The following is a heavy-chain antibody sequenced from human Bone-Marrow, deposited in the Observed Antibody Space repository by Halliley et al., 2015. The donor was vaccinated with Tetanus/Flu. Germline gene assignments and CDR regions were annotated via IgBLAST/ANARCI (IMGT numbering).Heavy chain of an antibody. CDR3: AAFTTTPGDH. V-gene: IGHV3-74*03. J-gene: IGHJ5*02. Sequence: LVWISRIDRDGSDTTYADSVKGRFIISRDNAKSTLHLQMNNLRDEDTGVYFCAAFTTTPGDHWGRGTLVTVS. D-gene: IGHD1-26*01. CDR2: IDRDGSDT.